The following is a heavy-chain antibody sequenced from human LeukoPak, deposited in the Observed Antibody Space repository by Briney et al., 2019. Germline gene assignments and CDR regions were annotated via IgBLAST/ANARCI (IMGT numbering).Heavy chain of an antibody. CDR3: AKFQGGGYTSVENFDY. CDR1: GGSITGTNW. CDR2: IYHRGST. Sequence: ASDTLSLTCTVSGGSITGTNWWSWVRQSPGKGLEWIGEIYHRGSTHYNPSLKNRVTISVDKSKNQSSLKLNSVTAADTAVYYCAKFQGGGYTSVENFDYWGQGTLVTVSS. V-gene: IGHV4-4*02. D-gene: IGHD5-18*01. J-gene: IGHJ4*02.